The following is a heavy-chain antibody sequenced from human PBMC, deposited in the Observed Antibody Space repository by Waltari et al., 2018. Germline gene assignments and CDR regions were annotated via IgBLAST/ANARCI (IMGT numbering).Heavy chain of an antibody. CDR3: ARGPHLGVVIIPGWFDP. D-gene: IGHD3-3*01. V-gene: IGHV1-2*06. Sequence: QVQLVQSGAEVKKPGASVKVSCKASGYTFTGYYMHWVRQAPGQGLEWRGRINPNSGGTNYAQKFQGRGTMTRDTSISTAYMELSRLRSDDTAVYYCARGPHLGVVIIPGWFDPWGQGTLVTVSS. CDR1: GYTFTGYY. CDR2: INPNSGGT. J-gene: IGHJ5*02.